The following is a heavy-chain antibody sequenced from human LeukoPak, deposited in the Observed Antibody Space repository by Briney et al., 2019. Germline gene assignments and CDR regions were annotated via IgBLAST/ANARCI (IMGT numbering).Heavy chain of an antibody. CDR1: GGSLTGYY. J-gene: IGHJ4*02. CDR3: ARGNILTGYCFDF. CDR2: IHYTGAT. V-gene: IGHV4-34*01. D-gene: IGHD3-9*01. Sequence: SETLSLTCAVYGGSLTGYYWSWIRQTPGRGLEWVGEIHYTGATSYNPSLKSRATIATDTSKNQFSLRLSSVTAADTAVYYCARGNILTGYCFDFWGQGALVTVSS.